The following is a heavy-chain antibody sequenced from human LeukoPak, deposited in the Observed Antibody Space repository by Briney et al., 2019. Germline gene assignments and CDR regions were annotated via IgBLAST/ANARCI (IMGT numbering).Heavy chain of an antibody. Sequence: PGGSLRLSCAASGFTFSSYAMHWVRQAPGEGLEYASAISSNGGSTYYANSVKGRFTISRDNSKNTLYLQMGSMRAEDMAVYYCASSLYRSSTSCSDYWGQGTLVTVSS. CDR2: ISSNGGST. D-gene: IGHD2-2*01. J-gene: IGHJ4*02. CDR1: GFTFSSYA. V-gene: IGHV3-64*01. CDR3: ASSLYRSSTSCSDY.